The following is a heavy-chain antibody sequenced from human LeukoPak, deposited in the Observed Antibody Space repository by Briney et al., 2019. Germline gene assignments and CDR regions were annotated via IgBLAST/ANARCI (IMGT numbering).Heavy chain of an antibody. CDR2: LYYSGST. Sequence: SETLSLTCTVPGGSISGYYWSWIRQPPGKGLEWIGYLYYSGSTNYNPSLKSRVTISVDTSKNQFSLKLSSVTAADTAVYYCARDEDSAYGSGSYLSWGQGTLVTVSS. CDR1: GGSISGYY. V-gene: IGHV4-59*01. D-gene: IGHD3-10*01. CDR3: ARDEDSAYGSGSYLS. J-gene: IGHJ5*02.